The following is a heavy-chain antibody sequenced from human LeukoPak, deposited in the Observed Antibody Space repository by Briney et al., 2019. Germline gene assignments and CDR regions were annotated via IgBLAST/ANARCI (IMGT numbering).Heavy chain of an antibody. D-gene: IGHD6-13*01. Sequence: GGSLRLSCAAPGFTFSAYAMHWVRQAPGKGLEYVSATSTNGGNTYYANSVKGRFTISRDNSKNMLYLQMGSLRADDMAVYYCARAVGNTWSFDYWGQGTLVAVSS. J-gene: IGHJ4*02. CDR2: TSTNGGNT. V-gene: IGHV3-64*01. CDR1: GFTFSAYA. CDR3: ARAVGNTWSFDY.